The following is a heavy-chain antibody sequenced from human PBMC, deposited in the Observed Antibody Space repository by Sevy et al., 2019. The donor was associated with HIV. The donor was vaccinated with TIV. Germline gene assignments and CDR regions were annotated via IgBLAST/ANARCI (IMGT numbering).Heavy chain of an antibody. CDR1: GFTSSNFA. D-gene: IGHD2-2*01. J-gene: IGHJ6*02. V-gene: IGHV3-23*01. CDR2: ISGTGGST. Sequence: GGSLRLSCAVSGFTSSNFAMAWVRQAPGKGLEWVSGISGTGGSTYYADSVKDRFTISRDNAKNTVYLQMDSLRAEDTAVYYCARGGFVVLYSHYYGMDVWGQGTTVTVSS. CDR3: ARGGFVVLYSHYYGMDV.